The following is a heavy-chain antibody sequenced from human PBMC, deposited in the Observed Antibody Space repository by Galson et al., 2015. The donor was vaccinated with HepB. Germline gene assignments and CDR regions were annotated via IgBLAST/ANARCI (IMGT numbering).Heavy chain of an antibody. CDR3: ARHRAAAGKVWLGP. CDR1: GYTFTSYG. CDR2: ISAYNGNA. V-gene: IGHV1-18*03. D-gene: IGHD6-13*01. Sequence: SVKVSCKASGYTFTSYGISWVRQAPGQGLEWMGWISAYNGNANYAQKLQGRVTMTTDTTSSTAYMDLRNLRSDDMGIYYCARHRAAAGKVWLGPWGQGTLGTVSA. J-gene: IGHJ5*02.